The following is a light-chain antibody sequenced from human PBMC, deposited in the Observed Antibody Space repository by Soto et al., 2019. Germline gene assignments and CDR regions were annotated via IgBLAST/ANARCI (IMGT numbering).Light chain of an antibody. Sequence: ETVMTQSPATLSVSPGERGTVSCRASQSVSSNLAWYQQKPGQPPRLLIYDASTRATGIPARFSGSGSGTEFTLTISSLQSEDFAVYYCQHYNNRPPYTFGQGTKLEI. CDR1: QSVSSN. J-gene: IGKJ2*01. CDR3: QHYNNRPPYT. CDR2: DAS. V-gene: IGKV3-15*01.